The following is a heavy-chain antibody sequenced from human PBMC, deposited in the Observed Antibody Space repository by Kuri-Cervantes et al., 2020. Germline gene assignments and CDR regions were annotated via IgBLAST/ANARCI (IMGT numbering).Heavy chain of an antibody. Sequence: GESLKISCAASGFTFRNYGMHWVRQAPGKGLEWLAVIWYDGGNKYYADSVKGRFTFFRDNSKKMAYLQMNSLRAEDTAVYYCARQQQLAPAAFDFWGQGTLVTVSS. J-gene: IGHJ4*02. V-gene: IGHV3-33*01. CDR2: IWYDGGNK. D-gene: IGHD6-13*01. CDR3: ARQQQLAPAAFDF. CDR1: GFTFRNYG.